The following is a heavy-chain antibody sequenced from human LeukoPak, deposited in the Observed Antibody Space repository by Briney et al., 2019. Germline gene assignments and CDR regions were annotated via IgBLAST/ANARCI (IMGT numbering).Heavy chain of an antibody. Sequence: NRGESLKISCKGSGYSFTSYWSGWVRQMPGKGLEWMGIIYPGDSDTRYSPSFQGQVTISADKSISTAYLQWSSLKASDTAMYYCARPPTDTDAFDIWGQGTMVTVSS. V-gene: IGHV5-51*01. D-gene: IGHD4-17*01. CDR2: IYPGDSDT. CDR3: ARPPTDTDAFDI. J-gene: IGHJ3*02. CDR1: GYSFTSYW.